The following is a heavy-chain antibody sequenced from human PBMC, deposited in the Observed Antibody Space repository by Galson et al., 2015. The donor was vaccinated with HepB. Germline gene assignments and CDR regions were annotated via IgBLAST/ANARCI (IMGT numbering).Heavy chain of an antibody. CDR1: GGTFRDYG. CDR2: IIPIFGTA. J-gene: IGHJ3*02. V-gene: IGHV1-69*13. CDR3: ARDPPYCSGGSCSDAFDI. D-gene: IGHD2-15*01. Sequence: SVKVSCKASGGTFRDYGISWVRQAPGQGLEWMGGIIPIFGTANYAQKFQGRVTITADESTSTAYMELSSLRSEDTAVYYCARDPPYCSGGSCSDAFDIWGQGTMVTVSS.